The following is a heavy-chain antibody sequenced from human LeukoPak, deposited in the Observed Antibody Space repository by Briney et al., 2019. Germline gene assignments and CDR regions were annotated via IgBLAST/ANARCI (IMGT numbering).Heavy chain of an antibody. CDR2: ISFIGRSI. CDR3: AKDRGSSWPYYYYFMDV. J-gene: IGHJ6*03. Sequence: PGRSLRLSCVAAGFTLSDSEMHSVRQPPWNGLRCDSFISFIGRSIYHTASVKGRFTIYRDNSRNTLYLQMNSLRAEDTAVYYCAKDRGSSWPYYYYFMDVWGKGTTVTISS. CDR1: GFTLSDSE. V-gene: IGHV3-48*03. D-gene: IGHD6-13*01.